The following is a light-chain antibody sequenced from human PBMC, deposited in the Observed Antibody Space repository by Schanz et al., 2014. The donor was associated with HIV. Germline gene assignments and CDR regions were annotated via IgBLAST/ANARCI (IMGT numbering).Light chain of an antibody. Sequence: QAVVTQPPSASGTPGQSVTISCSGSSSNIGSNAVHWYQQLPGTAPKLLIYINNQRPSGVPVRFSGSKSATSASLAISGLQSEDEADYFCATWDDSLDGWVFGGGTKLTVL. CDR2: INN. CDR3: ATWDDSLDGWV. J-gene: IGLJ3*02. CDR1: SSNIGSNA. V-gene: IGLV1-44*01.